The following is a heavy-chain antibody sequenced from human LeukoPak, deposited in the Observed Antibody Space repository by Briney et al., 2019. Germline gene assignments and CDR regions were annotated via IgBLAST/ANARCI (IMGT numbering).Heavy chain of an antibody. CDR1: GGSISSYY. J-gene: IGHJ4*02. Sequence: NPSETLSLTCTVSGGSISSYYWSWIRQPAGKGLEWIGRIYTSGSTNYNPSLKSRVTMSVDTSKNQFSLKLSSVTAADMAVYYCARVSVVRGAPDYYFDHWGQGTLVTVSS. D-gene: IGHD3-10*01. CDR2: IYTSGST. V-gene: IGHV4-4*07. CDR3: ARVSVVRGAPDYYFDH.